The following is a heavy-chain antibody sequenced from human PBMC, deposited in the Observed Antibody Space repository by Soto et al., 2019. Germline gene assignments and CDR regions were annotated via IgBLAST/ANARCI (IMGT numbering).Heavy chain of an antibody. D-gene: IGHD1-1*01. CDR2: ISGSGDNT. J-gene: IGHJ4*02. CDR1: GFTFSSYA. Sequence: PGGSLRLSCAASGFTFSSYAMNWVRQAPGKGLEWVSVISGSGDNTYYADSVRGRFTISRDNAKNSLYLQMYSLRAEDTAVYYCAGGQDNLAVNFDYWGQGTPVTVS. CDR3: AGGQDNLAVNFDY. V-gene: IGHV3-23*01.